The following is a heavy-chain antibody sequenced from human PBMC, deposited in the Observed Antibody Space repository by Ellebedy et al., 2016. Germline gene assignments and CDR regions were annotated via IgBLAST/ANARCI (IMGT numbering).Heavy chain of an antibody. CDR2: ISEDGTQT. J-gene: IGHJ4*02. D-gene: IGHD3-10*01. V-gene: IGHV3-30*03. CDR1: RFGFSAYD. CDR3: AGGELLSLFDY. Sequence: GGSLRLXXDGSRFGFSAYDMHWIRQPPGKGLEWVALISEDGTQTHYADSVKGRFTISRDNSKNTVSLQMNSLRAEDTAVYYCAGGELLSLFDYWGQGTLVTVSS.